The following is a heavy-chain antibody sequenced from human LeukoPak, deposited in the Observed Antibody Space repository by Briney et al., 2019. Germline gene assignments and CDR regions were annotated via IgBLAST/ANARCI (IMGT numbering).Heavy chain of an antibody. CDR3: AKADGGNPHWYFDL. V-gene: IGHV3-23*01. D-gene: IGHD4-23*01. Sequence: GGSLRLSCAASGFTFSNYAMSWVRQAPGEGLEWVSAISGSGGSTYYADSVKGRFTISRDNSKNTLYLQMNSLRAEDTAVYYCAKADGGNPHWYFDLWGRGTLVTVSS. CDR2: ISGSGGST. J-gene: IGHJ2*01. CDR1: GFTFSNYA.